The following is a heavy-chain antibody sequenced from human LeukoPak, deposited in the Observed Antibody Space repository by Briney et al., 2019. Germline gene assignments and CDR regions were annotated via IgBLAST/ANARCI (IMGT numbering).Heavy chain of an antibody. CDR3: ARDPSRHLRVGHYDY. J-gene: IGHJ4*02. D-gene: IGHD3-16*01. Sequence: GGSQRPSCAASGFTFSTSAMNWVRQVPGKGLEWVSSIDLDSSHIYYAASVRGRFTISRDNARNSVYLQMNSLRVEDTALYYCARDPSRHLRVGHYDYLGQGTLVAVSS. V-gene: IGHV3-21*01. CDR1: GFTFSTSA. CDR2: IDLDSSHI.